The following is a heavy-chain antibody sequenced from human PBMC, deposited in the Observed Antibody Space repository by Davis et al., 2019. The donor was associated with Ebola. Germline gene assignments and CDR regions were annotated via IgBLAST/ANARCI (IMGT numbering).Heavy chain of an antibody. CDR1: GFTFSSYG. D-gene: IGHD3-10*01. V-gene: IGHV3-74*01. CDR3: ARTLLWFGELLSGWFDP. CDR2: INSDGSST. J-gene: IGHJ5*02. Sequence: GESLKISCAASGFTFSSYGMHWVRQAPGKGLVWVSRINSDGSSTSYADSVKGRFTISRDNAKNSLYLQMNSLRAEDTAVYYCARTLLWFGELLSGWFDPWGQGTLVTVSS.